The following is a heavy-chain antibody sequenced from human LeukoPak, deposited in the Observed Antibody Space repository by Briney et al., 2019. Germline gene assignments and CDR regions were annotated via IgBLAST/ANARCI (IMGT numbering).Heavy chain of an antibody. D-gene: IGHD5-12*01. J-gene: IGHJ4*02. CDR1: GGSISSYY. CDR3: AREKDGWLRYFDY. CDR2: IYYSGST. Sequence: SETLSLTCTVSGGSISSYYWSWIRQPPGKGLEWIGYIYYSGSTNYNPSLKSRVTISVDTSKNQFSLKLRSVTAADTAVYYCAREKDGWLRYFDYWGQGTLVTVSS. V-gene: IGHV4-59*01.